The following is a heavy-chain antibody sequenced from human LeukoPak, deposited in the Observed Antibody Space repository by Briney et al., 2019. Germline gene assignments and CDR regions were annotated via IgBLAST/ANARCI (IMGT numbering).Heavy chain of an antibody. D-gene: IGHD2-8*02. J-gene: IGHJ4*02. CDR2: INKDGSDK. V-gene: IGHV3-7*01. Sequence: PGGSLTLSCAASGFTFSDFWVEWFRQAPGKGLEWVANINKDGSDKYYMDSVTGLFSTSSDNAKNSLLLQMNVLRVDDTAEYYCARNQHWSRDIWGQGILVTVSS. CDR1: GFTFSDFW. CDR3: ARNQHWSRDI.